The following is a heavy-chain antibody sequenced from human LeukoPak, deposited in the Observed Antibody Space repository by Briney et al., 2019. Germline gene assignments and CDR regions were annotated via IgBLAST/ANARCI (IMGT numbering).Heavy chain of an antibody. D-gene: IGHD3-9*01. CDR3: ARGFSILTGYPFDY. J-gene: IGHJ4*02. Sequence: PSETLSLTCAVYGGSFSGYYWSWIRQPPGKGLEWIGEINHSGSTNYNPSLKSRVTISVDTSKNQFSLKLSSVTAADTAVYYCARGFSILTGYPFDYWGQGTLVTVSS. V-gene: IGHV4-34*01. CDR2: INHSGST. CDR1: GGSFSGYY.